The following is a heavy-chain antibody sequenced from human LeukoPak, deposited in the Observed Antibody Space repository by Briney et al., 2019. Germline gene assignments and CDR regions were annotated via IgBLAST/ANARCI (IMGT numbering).Heavy chain of an antibody. Sequence: SETLSLTCTVSGGSISSYYWSWIRQPPGKGLEWIGNIYYSGSTNYNPSLKSRVSISVDMSKDRFSLKLTSVTAADTAVYYCARVPSYSGSYFDYWGQGALVTVSS. CDR3: ARVPSYSGSYFDY. CDR1: GGSISSYY. CDR2: IYYSGST. D-gene: IGHD1-26*01. J-gene: IGHJ4*02. V-gene: IGHV4-59*01.